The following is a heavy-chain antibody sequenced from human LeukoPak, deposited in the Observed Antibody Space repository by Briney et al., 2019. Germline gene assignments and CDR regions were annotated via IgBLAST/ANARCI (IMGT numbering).Heavy chain of an antibody. CDR3: ARHDTRGGAYDT. J-gene: IGHJ3*02. CDR2: IHYSGIT. Sequence: SETLSLTCTVSGGSISSYYWSWIRQPPGKGLDYIGYIHYSGITNYNPSLKSRVTLSVDTSKNQFSLRLSSVTAADTAVYYCARHDTRGGAYDTWGQGTMVTVSS. D-gene: IGHD3-10*01. V-gene: IGHV4-59*08. CDR1: GGSISSYY.